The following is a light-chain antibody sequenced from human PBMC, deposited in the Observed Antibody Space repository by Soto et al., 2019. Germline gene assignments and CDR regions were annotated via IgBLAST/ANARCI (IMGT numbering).Light chain of an antibody. CDR2: LNSDGSH. J-gene: IGLJ3*02. CDR1: SGHSSYG. CDR3: QTWGTGIQV. V-gene: IGLV4-69*01. Sequence: QSVLTQSPSASASLGASVKLTCTLSSGHSSYGIAWHQQQQEKGPRYLMKLNSDGSHSKGDGIPDRFSGSSSGAERYLTISSLQSEDEADYYCQTWGTGIQVFGGGTKLTVL.